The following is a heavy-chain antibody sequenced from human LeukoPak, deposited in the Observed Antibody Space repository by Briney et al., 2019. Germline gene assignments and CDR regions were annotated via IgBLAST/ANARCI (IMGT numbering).Heavy chain of an antibody. V-gene: IGHV1-24*01. Sequence: GASVKVSCKVSGYTLTELSMHWVRQAPGKGLEWMGGFDPEDGETIYAQKFQGRVTMTEDTSTDTAYMELSSLRSEDTAVYYCATDSRSSSWYSPDYWGQGTLVTVSS. J-gene: IGHJ4*02. CDR1: GYTLTELS. D-gene: IGHD6-13*01. CDR2: FDPEDGET. CDR3: ATDSRSSSWYSPDY.